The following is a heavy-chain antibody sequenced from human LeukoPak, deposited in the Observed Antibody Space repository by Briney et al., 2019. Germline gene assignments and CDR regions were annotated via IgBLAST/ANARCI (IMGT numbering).Heavy chain of an antibody. V-gene: IGHV1-69*05. J-gene: IGHJ5*02. CDR2: IIPIFGTA. D-gene: IGHD6-19*01. CDR1: GGTFSSYA. Sequence: PQASVKVACKASGGTFSSYAISWVRQAPGQGLEWMGRIIPIFGTANYAQKFQGRVTITTDESTSTAYMELSSLRSEDTAVYYCARDKLGTVAGNINWFDPWGQGTLVTVS. CDR3: ARDKLGTVAGNINWFDP.